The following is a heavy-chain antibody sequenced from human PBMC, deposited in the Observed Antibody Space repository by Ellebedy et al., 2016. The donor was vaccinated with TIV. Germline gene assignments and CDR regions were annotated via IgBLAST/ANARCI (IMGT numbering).Heavy chain of an antibody. J-gene: IGHJ4*02. CDR2: INPRGGST. Sequence: AASVKVSCKASGYTFSSYYMHWVRQAPGQGLEWMGVINPRGGSTSYAQKLQGRVTMTRDTSTSTVYMELSSLRSEDTAVYYCARGDNTFYAYSGSSDFDYWGQGTLVTVSS. V-gene: IGHV1-46*01. CDR1: GYTFSSYY. D-gene: IGHD1-26*01. CDR3: ARGDNTFYAYSGSSDFDY.